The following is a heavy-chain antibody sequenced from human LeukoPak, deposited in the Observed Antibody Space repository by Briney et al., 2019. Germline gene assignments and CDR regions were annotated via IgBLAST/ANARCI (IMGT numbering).Heavy chain of an antibody. Sequence: SETLSLTCTVFGGSISSRTYYWGWIRQPPGKGLEWIGSIYYSGSTYYNPSLRSRVTISVDTSKNQFSLKLSSVTAADAAVYYCARLYSGYDSFDYWGQGTLVTVSS. CDR3: ARLYSGYDSFDY. J-gene: IGHJ4*02. D-gene: IGHD5-12*01. V-gene: IGHV4-39*07. CDR1: GGSISSRTYY. CDR2: IYYSGST.